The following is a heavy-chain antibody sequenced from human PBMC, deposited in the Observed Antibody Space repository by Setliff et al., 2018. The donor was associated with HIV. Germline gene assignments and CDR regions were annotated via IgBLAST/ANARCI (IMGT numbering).Heavy chain of an antibody. D-gene: IGHD7-27*01. J-gene: IGHJ4*02. CDR1: SGSISGHY. V-gene: IGHV4-59*11. Sequence: TSETLSLTCTVSSGSISGHYWSWIRQPPGKGLEWIGYIYSSGSTNYNPSLKSRVTISVDTSKSRFSLRLTSVTAADTALYYCARVLTGDNGWGYIDYWGQGSLVTVSS. CDR3: ARVLTGDNGWGYIDY. CDR2: IYSSGST.